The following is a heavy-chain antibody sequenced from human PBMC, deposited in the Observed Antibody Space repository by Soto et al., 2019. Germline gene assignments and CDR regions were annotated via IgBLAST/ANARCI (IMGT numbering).Heavy chain of an antibody. CDR2: ISGYNGHT. J-gene: IGHJ4*02. CDR1: GYTFASYG. D-gene: IGHD2-15*01. CDR3: ARDVRSIVEVVDGRLLAF. Sequence: QVQLVQSGTEVTKPGASVKVACKTSGYTFASYGISWVRQAPGQGLEWMGWISGYNGHTSYAQNVHDRVTMTTDTSTSTAYMEVRRLRSDATDIYVCARDVRSIVEVVDGRLLAFWGQGTLVTVSS. V-gene: IGHV1-18*01.